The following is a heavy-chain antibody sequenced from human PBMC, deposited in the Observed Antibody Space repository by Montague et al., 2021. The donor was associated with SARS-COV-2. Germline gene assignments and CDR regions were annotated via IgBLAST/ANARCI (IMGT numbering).Heavy chain of an antibody. D-gene: IGHD2-15*01. CDR3: ARVGFGYCSGGSCYRAFDY. V-gene: IGHV4-59*01. J-gene: IGHJ4*02. CDR2: SGST. Sequence: SGSTNYNPSLKSRVTISVDTSNNQFSLKLSSVTAADTALYYCARVGFGYCSGGSCYRAFDYGGQGILGTVAS.